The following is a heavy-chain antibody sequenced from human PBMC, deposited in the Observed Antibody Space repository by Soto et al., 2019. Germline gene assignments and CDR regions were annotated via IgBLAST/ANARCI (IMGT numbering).Heavy chain of an antibody. CDR1: RFTFSSYW. CDR2: IKQDGSEK. Sequence: PGGSLRLSCAASRFTFSSYWMSWVRQAPGKGLEWVANIKQDGSEKYYVDSVKGRFTISRDNAKNSLYLQMNSLRAEDTAVYYCAPSITLPGTAPFGYWGQGTLVTVSS. V-gene: IGHV3-7*01. D-gene: IGHD7-27*01. CDR3: APSITLPGTAPFGY. J-gene: IGHJ4*02.